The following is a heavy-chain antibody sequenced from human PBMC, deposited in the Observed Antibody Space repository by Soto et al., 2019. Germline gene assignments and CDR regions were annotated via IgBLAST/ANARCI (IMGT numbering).Heavy chain of an antibody. D-gene: IGHD6-13*01. J-gene: IGHJ6*02. CDR1: GGTFSSYA. CDR2: IIPIFGKV. CDR3: ARVGSAAAGGGLGHYNYPMDV. V-gene: IGHV1-69*01. Sequence: QVQLVQSGAEVKKPGSSVKVSCKASGGTFSSYALSWVRQAPGQGLEWMGGIIPIFGKVNFAQKFQGRVTITADESTSTAFMELSSLRSEDTAVYYCARVGSAAAGGGLGHYNYPMDVWGQGTTVTVSS.